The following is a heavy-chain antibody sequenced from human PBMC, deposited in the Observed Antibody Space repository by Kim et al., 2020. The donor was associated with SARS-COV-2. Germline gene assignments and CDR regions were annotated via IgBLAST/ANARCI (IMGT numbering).Heavy chain of an antibody. Sequence: ASVKVSCKASEYTFTNYAMNWVRQAPGQGLEWMGWINTNTGNPTYAQGFTGRFVFSLDTSVSTAYLQISSLKAEDTAVYFCARWAHSIAAPHDYYYGMDVWGQGTTVTVSS. CDR1: EYTFTNYA. CDR3: ARWAHSIAAPHDYYYGMDV. V-gene: IGHV7-4-1*02. CDR2: INTNTGNP. D-gene: IGHD6-6*01. J-gene: IGHJ6*02.